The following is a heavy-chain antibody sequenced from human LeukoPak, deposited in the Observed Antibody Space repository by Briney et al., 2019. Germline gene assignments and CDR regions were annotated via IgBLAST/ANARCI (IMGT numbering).Heavy chain of an antibody. CDR1: GYTFTSYG. J-gene: IGHJ4*02. CDR3: ARVLDILTGYYIDY. CDR2: ISAYNGNT. D-gene: IGHD3-9*01. V-gene: IGHV1-18*01. Sequence: ASVRVSCKASGYTFTSYGISWVRQAPGQGLEWMGWISAYNGNTNYAQKLQGRVTMTTDTSTSTAYMELRSLRSDDTAVYYCARVLDILTGYYIDYWGQGTLVTVSS.